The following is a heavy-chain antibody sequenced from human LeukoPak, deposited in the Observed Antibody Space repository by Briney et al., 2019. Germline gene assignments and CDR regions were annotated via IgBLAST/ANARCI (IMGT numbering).Heavy chain of an antibody. CDR3: ARVGDDADY. D-gene: IGHD1-1*01. Sequence: GGSLRPSCAASGFTCSSYSMNWVRQAPGKELEWVSSISSSSGYIYYADSVKGRFTISRDNAKNSLYLQMNSLRAEDTAVYYCARVGDDADYWGQGTLVTVSS. J-gene: IGHJ4*02. CDR1: GFTCSSYS. V-gene: IGHV3-21*01. CDR2: ISSSSGYI.